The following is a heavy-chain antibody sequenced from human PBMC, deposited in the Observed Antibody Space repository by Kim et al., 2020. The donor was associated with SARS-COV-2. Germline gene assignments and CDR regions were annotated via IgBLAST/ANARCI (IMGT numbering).Heavy chain of an antibody. Sequence: SVKVSCKASGGTFSSYAISWVRQAPGQGLEWMGGIIPIFGTANYAQKFQGRVTITADESTSTAYMELSSLRSEDTAVYYCASESLGGGYYPNWFDPWGQGTLVTVSS. CDR3: ASESLGGGYYPNWFDP. V-gene: IGHV1-69*13. J-gene: IGHJ5*02. CDR2: IIPIFGTA. D-gene: IGHD3-22*01. CDR1: GGTFSSYA.